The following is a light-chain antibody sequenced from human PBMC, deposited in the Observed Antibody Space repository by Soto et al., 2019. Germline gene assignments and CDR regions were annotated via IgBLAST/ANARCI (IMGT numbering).Light chain of an antibody. CDR2: EVN. V-gene: IGLV2-14*01. CDR3: SSYTTSSTLV. J-gene: IGLJ3*02. CDR1: SNDVGGYNY. Sequence: QSALTQPASVSGSPGQSITISCTGTSNDVGGYNYVSWYQQHPGKAPKLIIYEVNNRPSGVSDRFSGSKSGNTASLTISGLKAEDEADYSCSSYTTSSTLVFGGGTKLTVL.